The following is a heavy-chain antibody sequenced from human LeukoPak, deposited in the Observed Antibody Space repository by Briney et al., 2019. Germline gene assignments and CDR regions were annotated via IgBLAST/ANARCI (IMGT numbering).Heavy chain of an antibody. V-gene: IGHV3-23*01. J-gene: IGHJ6*02. CDR2: IGGSGGDT. Sequence: GGSLRVSCAASGFTFTSYAMSWVRQAPGKGLEWVATIGGSGGDTYYANSVKGRFTISRDDSKNTLHLQTNSLRAEDTALYYCAKDVPAVAGSSSGWSGGMDVWGQGTTLTVSS. CDR3: AKDVPAVAGSSSGWSGGMDV. CDR1: GFTFTSYA. D-gene: IGHD6-19*01.